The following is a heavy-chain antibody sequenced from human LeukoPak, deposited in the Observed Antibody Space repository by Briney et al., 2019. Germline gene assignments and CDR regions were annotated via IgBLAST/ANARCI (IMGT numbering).Heavy chain of an antibody. CDR2: ISYDGSNK. CDR3: AKDLDGDSNY. Sequence: PGGSLRLSCAASGFTFSSYGMHWVRQAPGKELEWVAVISYDGSNKYYADSVKGRFTISRDNSKSTLYLQMNSLRAEDTAVYYCAKDLDGDSNYWGQGTLVTVSS. V-gene: IGHV3-30*18. D-gene: IGHD2-21*01. CDR1: GFTFSSYG. J-gene: IGHJ4*02.